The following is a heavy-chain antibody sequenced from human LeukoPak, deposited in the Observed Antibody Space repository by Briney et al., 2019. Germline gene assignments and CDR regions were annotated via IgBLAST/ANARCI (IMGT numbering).Heavy chain of an antibody. D-gene: IGHD2-15*01. CDR1: GFTFSSYN. V-gene: IGHV3-21*01. CDR3: ARGELGDCTGGSCYFGY. CDR2: IGSSSNYI. Sequence: GGSLRLSCAASGFTFSSYNMHWVRQAPGKGLEWVSSIGSSSNYIHYADSLKGRFTISRDYAKNSLYLQMNSLNAEDTAVYYCARGELGDCTGGSCYFGYWGQGTLVTVSS. J-gene: IGHJ4*02.